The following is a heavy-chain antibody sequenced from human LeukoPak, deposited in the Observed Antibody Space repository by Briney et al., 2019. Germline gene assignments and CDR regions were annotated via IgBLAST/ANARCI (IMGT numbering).Heavy chain of an antibody. Sequence: GGSLRLSCAASGFTFSSYSMNWVRQAPGKGLEWVSVIYSGGSTYYADSVKGRFTISRDNSKNTLYLQMNSLRAEDTAVYYCARQGIAAAGTGFDYWGQGTLVTVSS. CDR2: IYSGGST. CDR1: GFTFSSYS. J-gene: IGHJ4*02. D-gene: IGHD6-13*01. V-gene: IGHV3-66*04. CDR3: ARQGIAAAGTGFDY.